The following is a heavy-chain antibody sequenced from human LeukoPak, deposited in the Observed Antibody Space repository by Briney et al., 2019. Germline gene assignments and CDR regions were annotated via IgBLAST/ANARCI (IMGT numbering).Heavy chain of an antibody. CDR3: ATYYDILTGYYTHDY. V-gene: IGHV3-30*04. J-gene: IGHJ4*02. D-gene: IGHD3-9*01. CDR2: ISYDGSNK. CDR1: GLTFSSYA. Sequence: GGSLRLSCAASGLTFSSYAMHWVRQAPGKGLEWVAVISYDGSNKYYADSVKGRFTISRDNSKNTLYLQMNSLRAEDTAVYYCATYYDILTGYYTHDYWGQGTLVTVSS.